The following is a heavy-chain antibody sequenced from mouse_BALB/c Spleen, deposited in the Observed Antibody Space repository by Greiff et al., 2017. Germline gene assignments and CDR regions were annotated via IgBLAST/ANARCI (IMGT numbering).Heavy chain of an antibody. V-gene: IGHV14-1*02. CDR1: GFNIKDYY. D-gene: IGHD4-1*01. Sequence: EVKLVESGAELVRPGALVKLSCKASGFNIKDYYMHWVKQRPEQGLEWIGWIDPEDGNTIYDPKFQGKASITADTSSNTAYLQLSSLTSEDTAVYYCARSNSYAMDYWGQGTSVTVSS. CDR2: IDPEDGNT. CDR3: ARSNSYAMDY. J-gene: IGHJ4*01.